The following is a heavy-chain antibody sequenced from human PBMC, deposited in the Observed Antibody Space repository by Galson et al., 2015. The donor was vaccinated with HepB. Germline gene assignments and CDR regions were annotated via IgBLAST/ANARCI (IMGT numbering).Heavy chain of an antibody. Sequence: SLRLSCAASGFTFSDYYMSWLRQAPGKGLEWVSYISSSSYTNYADSVKGRFTISRDNAKNTLHLQMNGLRAEDTAMYYCARPQQLVLRGVRDDAFDIWGQGTMVTVSS. CDR2: ISSSSYT. V-gene: IGHV3-11*06. D-gene: IGHD6-13*01. CDR3: ARPQQLVLRGVRDDAFDI. J-gene: IGHJ3*02. CDR1: GFTFSDYY.